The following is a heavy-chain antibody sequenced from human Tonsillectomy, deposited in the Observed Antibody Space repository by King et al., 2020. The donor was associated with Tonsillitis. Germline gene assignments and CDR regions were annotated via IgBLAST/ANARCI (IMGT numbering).Heavy chain of an antibody. CDR1: GFTFSSYR. D-gene: IGHD1-26*01. CDR2: CCSGSLYI. V-gene: IGHV3-21*01. Sequence: VQLVESGGGLVKPGGSLRLSCAASGFTFSSYRMNCVRQAPGEGLEWGSSCCSGSLYIYYADSVKGRFTISRDNAKNSLYLQMNSLRAEDTAVYYCARDVWVGAFDYWGQGTLVTVSS. CDR3: ARDVWVGAFDY. J-gene: IGHJ4*02.